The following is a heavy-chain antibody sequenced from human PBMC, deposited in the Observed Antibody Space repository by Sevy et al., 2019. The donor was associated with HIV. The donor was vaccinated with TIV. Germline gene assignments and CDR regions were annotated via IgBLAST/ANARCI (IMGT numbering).Heavy chain of an antibody. CDR1: GYNIKNYA. Sequence: ASVKVSCKASGYNIKNYAINWVRQAPGQGLEWMGWINTNTGNPTYAQAFKGRFVFSLDTYVSTAYLQITSLEAEDTAIYFGASPFLYSNAPEADYWGQGTLVTVSS. CDR3: ASPFLYSNAPEADY. J-gene: IGHJ4*02. D-gene: IGHD5-18*01. V-gene: IGHV7-4-1*02. CDR2: INTNTGNP.